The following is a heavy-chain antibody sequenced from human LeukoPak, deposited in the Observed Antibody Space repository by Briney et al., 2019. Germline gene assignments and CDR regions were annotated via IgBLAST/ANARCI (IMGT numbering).Heavy chain of an antibody. CDR2: IYPGGSDT. V-gene: IGHV5-51*01. CDR3: ARLVMAVAGTMEYGMDV. D-gene: IGHD6-19*01. J-gene: IGHJ6*02. CDR1: GHSFTSYW. Sequence: GESLKLSCKGSGHSFTSYWIGWVRQMPGKGLEWMGIIYPGGSDTSYSPSFQGQVTISADKSISTAYLQWSSLKASDTAMYYCARLVMAVAGTMEYGMDVWGQGTTVTVSS.